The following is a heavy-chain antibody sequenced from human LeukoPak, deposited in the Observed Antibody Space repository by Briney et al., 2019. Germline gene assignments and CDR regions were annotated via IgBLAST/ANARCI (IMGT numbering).Heavy chain of an antibody. CDR1: GGSISSYY. Sequence: SETLSLTCTVSGGSISSYYWSWIRQPPGKGLEWIGYIYYSGSTNYNPSLKSRVTISVDTSKNQFSLKLSPVTAADTAVYYCARRPNSSGWYYFGQGTLVTVSS. J-gene: IGHJ4*02. CDR3: ARRPNSSGWYY. V-gene: IGHV4-59*01. CDR2: IYYSGST. D-gene: IGHD6-19*01.